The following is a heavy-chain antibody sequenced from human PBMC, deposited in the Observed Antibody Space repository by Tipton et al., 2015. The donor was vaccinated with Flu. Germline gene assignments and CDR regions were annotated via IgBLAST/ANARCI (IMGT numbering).Heavy chain of an antibody. D-gene: IGHD3-22*01. J-gene: IGHJ4*02. CDR2: INYSGST. Sequence: TLSLTCSVYGGSFSGYYWTWIRQPPGKGLEWIGEINYSGSTHYSSSLKSRVTMSVGSSKNQFSLHLSSVTAADTAVYYCARVSPRRVTAIVVVMLPEGYFDYWGQGNLVIVSS. V-gene: IGHV4-34*01. CDR1: GGSFSGYY. CDR3: ARVSPRRVTAIVVVMLPEGYFDY.